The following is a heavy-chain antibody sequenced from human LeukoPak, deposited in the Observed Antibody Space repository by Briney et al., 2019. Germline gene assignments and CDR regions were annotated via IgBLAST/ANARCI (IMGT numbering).Heavy chain of an antibody. D-gene: IGHD2-8*01. V-gene: IGHV3-64D*06. CDR2: ISSNEYDT. CDR1: GFTFSAYF. J-gene: IGHJ4*02. Sequence: GGSLRLSCSASGFTFSAYFMHWVRQAPGKGLDYVSSISSNEYDTYYADSVKGRFTISRDNSKNTLFLQMSSLRAEDTAVYYCVKDLNGTWSFDYWGQGTLVTVSS. CDR3: VKDLNGTWSFDY.